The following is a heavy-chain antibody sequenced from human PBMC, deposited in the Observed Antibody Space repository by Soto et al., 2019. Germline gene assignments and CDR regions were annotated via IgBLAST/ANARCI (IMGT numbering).Heavy chain of an antibody. D-gene: IGHD3-16*01. Sequence: QVQLQESGPGLVKPSQTLSLTCTVSGGSISSGGYYWSWIRQHPGKGLEWIGYIYYSGSTYYNPSLKSRVTISVDTSKNQFSLKLSSVTAADTAVYYCARDLYVLGPQSPLRLGEFLDAFDIWGQGTMVTVSS. CDR1: GGSISSGGYY. CDR2: IYYSGST. CDR3: ARDLYVLGPQSPLRLGEFLDAFDI. J-gene: IGHJ3*02. V-gene: IGHV4-31*03.